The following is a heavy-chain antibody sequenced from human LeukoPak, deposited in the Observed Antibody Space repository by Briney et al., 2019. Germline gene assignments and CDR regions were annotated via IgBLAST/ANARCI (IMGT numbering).Heavy chain of an antibody. CDR1: GGSFSGYY. J-gene: IGHJ3*02. CDR2: INHSGST. Sequence: SETLSLTCAVYGGSFSGYYWSWIRQPPGKGLEWIGEINHSGSTNYNPSLKSRVTMSVDTSKNQFSLKLSSVTAADTAVYYCARVHIASGSGSYYNDAFDIWGQGTMVTVSS. V-gene: IGHV4-34*01. D-gene: IGHD3-10*01. CDR3: ARVHIASGSGSYYNDAFDI.